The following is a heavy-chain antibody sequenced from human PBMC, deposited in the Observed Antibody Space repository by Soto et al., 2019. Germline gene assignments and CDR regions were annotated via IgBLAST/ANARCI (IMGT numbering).Heavy chain of an antibody. D-gene: IGHD6-6*01. CDR3: VTVATHSYNWLDT. CDR1: GFTFSSYW. V-gene: IGHV3-74*01. Sequence: GGSLRLSCAASGFTFSSYWMHWVRQAPGKGLVWVSRINADGSTPTYADSVKGLFTISRDNAKNTLYLQMNSLRAEDTAVYYCVTVATHSYNWLDTWGQGTLVTVSS. J-gene: IGHJ5*02. CDR2: INADGSTP.